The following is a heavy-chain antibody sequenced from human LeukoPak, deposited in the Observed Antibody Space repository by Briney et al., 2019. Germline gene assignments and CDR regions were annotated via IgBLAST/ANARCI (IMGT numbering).Heavy chain of an antibody. J-gene: IGHJ5*02. CDR2: IYYSGST. D-gene: IGHD3-9*01. V-gene: IGHV4-59*08. Sequence: PSETLSLTCTVSGGSISSDFWSWIRQPPGKGPEWIGYIYYSGSTNYNSSLKSRVTISVDRSKNQFSLKLSSVTAADTAVYYCARLSNYDILTGNSWFAPWGQGTLVTVSS. CDR3: ARLSNYDILTGNSWFAP. CDR1: GGSISSDF.